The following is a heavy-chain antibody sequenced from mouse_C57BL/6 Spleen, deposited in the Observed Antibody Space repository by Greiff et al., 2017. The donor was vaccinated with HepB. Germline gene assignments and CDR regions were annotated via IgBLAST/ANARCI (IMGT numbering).Heavy chain of an antibody. CDR1: GYTFTSYW. D-gene: IGHD1-1*01. CDR2: IDPSDSET. V-gene: IGHV1-52*01. Sequence: QVQLQQPGAELVRPGSSVKLSCKASGYTFTSYWMHWVKQRPIQGLEWIGNIDPSDSETHYNQKFKDKATVTVDKSSSTAYMQLSSLTSEDSAVYYCARGLLSNYLDYWGQGTTLTVSS. CDR3: ARGLLSNYLDY. J-gene: IGHJ2*01.